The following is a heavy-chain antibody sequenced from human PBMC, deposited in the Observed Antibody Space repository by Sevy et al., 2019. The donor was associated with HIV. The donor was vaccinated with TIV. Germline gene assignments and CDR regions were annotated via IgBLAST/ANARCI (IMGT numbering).Heavy chain of an antibody. J-gene: IGHJ4*02. CDR2: FDPEDGET. CDR3: ATGLPGEYVDCSSCYSDYFAY. D-gene: IGHD2-15*01. CDR1: GYTLIEFS. Sequence: ASVKVSCKVSGYTLIEFSMLWVRQAPGKGLEWMGGFDPEDGETIYAQRFQGRVTMTEDTSTDTAYMELSSLRSEDTAVYYCATGLPGEYVDCSSCYSDYFAYWGQGTLVTVSS. V-gene: IGHV1-24*01.